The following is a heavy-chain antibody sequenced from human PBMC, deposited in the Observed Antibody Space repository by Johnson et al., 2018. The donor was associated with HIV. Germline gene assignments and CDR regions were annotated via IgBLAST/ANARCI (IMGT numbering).Heavy chain of an antibody. J-gene: IGHJ3*02. D-gene: IGHD1-26*01. CDR3: ATFRGGSFHTFDI. CDR2: IKQDGSEQ. V-gene: IGHV3-7*05. Sequence: VLLVESGGGLVQPGGSLRLSCAASGFTFSSYWMGWVRQAPGKGLEWVANIKQDGSEQYYVDSLKGRFTISRDNSKNSLYLQMNSLRAEDTAVYFCATFRGGSFHTFDIWSQGTMVTVSS. CDR1: GFTFSSYW.